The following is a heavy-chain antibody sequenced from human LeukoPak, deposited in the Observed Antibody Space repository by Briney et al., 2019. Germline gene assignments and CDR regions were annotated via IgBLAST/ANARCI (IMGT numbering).Heavy chain of an antibody. D-gene: IGHD2-15*01. Sequence: ASVKVSCKASGYNFIDYYLQWVRQAPGQGLEWMGWINPNSGGTEYVQKFQGRVTMTRDTSINTAYMELSRLRSDDTAVYYCARDHCSAGGCYENYYYGMDVWGQGTTVIVSS. CDR3: ARDHCSAGGCYENYYYGMDV. CDR2: INPNSGGT. J-gene: IGHJ6*02. V-gene: IGHV1-2*02. CDR1: GYNFIDYY.